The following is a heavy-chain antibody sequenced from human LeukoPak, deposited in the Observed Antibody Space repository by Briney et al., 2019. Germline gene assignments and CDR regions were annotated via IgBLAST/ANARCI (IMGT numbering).Heavy chain of an antibody. V-gene: IGHV3-15*01. J-gene: IGHJ4*02. CDR3: TTDAATIAAAGTGPY. Sequence: GGSLRLSCAASGFTFSNTWMSWVRQAPGKGLEWVGRIKSKTYGGTTDFAAPVKGRFTISRDDSKNTLYLQMNSLKTEDTAVYYCTTDAATIAAAGTGPYWGQGTLVTVSS. CDR2: IKSKTYGGTT. CDR1: GFTFSNTW. D-gene: IGHD6-13*01.